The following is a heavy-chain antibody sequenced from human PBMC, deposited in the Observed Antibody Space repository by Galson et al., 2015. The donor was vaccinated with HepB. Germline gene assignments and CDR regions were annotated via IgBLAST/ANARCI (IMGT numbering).Heavy chain of an antibody. V-gene: IGHV3-30-3*01. D-gene: IGHD3-22*01. Sequence: SLRLSCAPAGFTFSSYAMHWVRQAPGKGLEWVAVISYDGSNKYYADSVKGRFTISRDNSKNTLYLQMNSLRAEDTAVYYCARDSWLSWSLIFDIWGQGTMVTVSS. CDR1: GFTFSSYA. CDR3: ARDSWLSWSLIFDI. J-gene: IGHJ3*02. CDR2: ISYDGSNK.